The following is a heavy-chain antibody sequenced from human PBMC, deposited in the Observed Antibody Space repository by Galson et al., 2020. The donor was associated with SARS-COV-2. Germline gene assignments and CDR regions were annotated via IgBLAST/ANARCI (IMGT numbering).Heavy chain of an antibody. V-gene: IGHV5-51*01. D-gene: IGHD6-19*01. CDR3: ARHGNSGWSGGGWFDP. CDR1: GYSFSTYW. J-gene: IGHJ5*02. CDR2: IYPDDSDT. Sequence: GESLKISCKASGYSFSTYWIGWVRQMPGKGLEWMGIIYPDDSDTRYNPSFQGQVTISADKSITTAYLQWSSLKASDTAMYYCARHGNSGWSGGGWFDPWGQGTLVTVSS.